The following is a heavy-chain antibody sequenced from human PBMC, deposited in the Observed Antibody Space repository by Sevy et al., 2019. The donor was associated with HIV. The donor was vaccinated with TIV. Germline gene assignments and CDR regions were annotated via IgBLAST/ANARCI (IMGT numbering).Heavy chain of an antibody. CDR1: GFTFSGSA. D-gene: IGHD2-15*01. Sequence: GGSLRLSCAASGFTFSGSAMHWVRQASGKGLEWVGRIRSKTNSYATADAASVKGRFTISRDDSKNTAYLQMNSLKTEDTAVYYCTREYCSGGSCSFDYWGQGTLVTVSS. CDR2: IRSKTNSYAT. J-gene: IGHJ4*02. V-gene: IGHV3-73*01. CDR3: TREYCSGGSCSFDY.